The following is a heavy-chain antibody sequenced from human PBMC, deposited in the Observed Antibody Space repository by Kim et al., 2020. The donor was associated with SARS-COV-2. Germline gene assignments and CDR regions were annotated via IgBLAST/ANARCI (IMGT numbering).Heavy chain of an antibody. CDR2: INAGNGNT. V-gene: IGHV1-3*01. CDR1: GYTFTSYA. Sequence: ASVKVSCKASGYTFTSYAMHWVRQAPGQRLEWMGWINAGNGNTKYSQKFPGRVTITRDTSASTAYLELSSLTSEDTAVYYCARDHRYCSSTSCYWVVLGYWGQGTLVTVSP. D-gene: IGHD2-2*01. J-gene: IGHJ4*02. CDR3: ARDHRYCSSTSCYWVVLGY.